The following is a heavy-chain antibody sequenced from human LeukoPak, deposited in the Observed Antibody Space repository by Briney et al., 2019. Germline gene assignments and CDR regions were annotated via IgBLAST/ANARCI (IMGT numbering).Heavy chain of an antibody. J-gene: IGHJ4*02. CDR1: GFTFSSYE. Sequence: GGSLRLSCAASGFTFSSYEMNWVRQAPGKGLEWVSYISSSGNTIFYADSVKGRFTISRDNAKNSLYLQMNSLRAEDTAVYYCARGEDSYNSDYWGQGTMVTVSS. CDR3: ARGEDSYNSDY. CDR2: ISSSGNTI. D-gene: IGHD5-24*01. V-gene: IGHV3-48*03.